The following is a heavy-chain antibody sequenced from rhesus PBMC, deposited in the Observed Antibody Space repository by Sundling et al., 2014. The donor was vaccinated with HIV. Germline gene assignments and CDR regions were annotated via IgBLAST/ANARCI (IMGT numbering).Heavy chain of an antibody. J-gene: IGHJ4*01. D-gene: IGHD3-28*01. Sequence: EVQLVQSGTEVKKPGATVKISCKASGYTFTDHYLNWVRQAPGKGLEWMGGVDPEDGEADYAQKFQDRVTITADISTDTAYMELSSLRSEDTAVYYCFCVVFTMPTFGDIISSDYWGHGVLVTVSS. CDR1: GYTFTDHY. CDR2: VDPEDGEA. CDR3: FCVVFTMPTFGDIISSDY. V-gene: IGHV1-111*02.